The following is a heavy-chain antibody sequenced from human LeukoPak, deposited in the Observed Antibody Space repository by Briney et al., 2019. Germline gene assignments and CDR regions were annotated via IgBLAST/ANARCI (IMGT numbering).Heavy chain of an antibody. CDR2: IYYSGST. D-gene: IGHD2-2*01. J-gene: IGHJ4*02. CDR1: GGSISRGGYY. Sequence: SETLSLTCTVSGGSISRGGYYWSWIGPHPGKGLEWIGYIYYSGSTYYNPSLKSRVNISVDTSKNQFSLKLSSVTAADTAVYYCARDREAMDYWGQGTLVTVSS. V-gene: IGHV4-31*03. CDR3: ARDREAMDY.